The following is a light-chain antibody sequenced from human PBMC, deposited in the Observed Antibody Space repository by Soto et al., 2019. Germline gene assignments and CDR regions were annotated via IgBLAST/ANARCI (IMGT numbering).Light chain of an antibody. J-gene: IGKJ1*01. Sequence: EIVITQSPATLSVSPGERATLSCRASQSVSSNLAWYQQKPGQAPRLLIYGASTRATGIPARFSGSGSGTEFTLTISSLQSEDFAVYYWKHYNNWPRTFGQGTKVEIK. CDR2: GAS. CDR1: QSVSSN. CDR3: KHYNNWPRT. V-gene: IGKV3-15*01.